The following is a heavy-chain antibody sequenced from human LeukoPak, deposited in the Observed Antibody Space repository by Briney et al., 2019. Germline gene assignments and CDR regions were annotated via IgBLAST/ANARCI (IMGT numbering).Heavy chain of an antibody. V-gene: IGHV1-46*01. CDR3: AREVAVRGVPNWFDP. CDR1: GYTFTGYY. CDR2: INPIFGTA. J-gene: IGHJ5*02. D-gene: IGHD3-10*01. Sequence: ASVKVSCKASGYTFTGYYMHWVRQAPGQGLEWMGWINPIFGTANYAQKFQGRVTMTRDTSTSTVYMELSSLRSEDTAVYYCAREVAVRGVPNWFDPWGQGTLVTVSS.